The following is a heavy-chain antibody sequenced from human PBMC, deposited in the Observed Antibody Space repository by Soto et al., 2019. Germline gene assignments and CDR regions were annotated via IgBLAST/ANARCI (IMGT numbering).Heavy chain of an antibody. Sequence: SVKVSCKTSGFTFSNSAVQWVRQARRQRLEWIGWIIIASGQTNYAQNLQERITITRDMSTSTAYMELSGLRSEDTAIYYCAAEWYTDGRCCSFNIWGQGTMVTVSS. V-gene: IGHV1-58*01. D-gene: IGHD2-15*01. CDR1: GFTFSNSA. CDR3: AAEWYTDGRCCSFNI. J-gene: IGHJ3*02. CDR2: IIIASGQT.